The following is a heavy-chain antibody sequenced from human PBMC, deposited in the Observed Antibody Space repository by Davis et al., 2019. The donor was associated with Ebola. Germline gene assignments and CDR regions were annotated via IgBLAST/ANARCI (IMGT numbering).Heavy chain of an antibody. J-gene: IGHJ4*02. D-gene: IGHD6-19*01. V-gene: IGHV3-33*01. CDR2: IWYDGSNK. Sequence: GESLKISCAASGFTFSSYGMHWVRQAPGKGLEWVAVIWYDGSNKYYADSVKVRFTISRDNSKNTLYLQMNSLRAEDTAVYYCARVAGYSSGWGDYWGQGTLVTVSS. CDR3: ARVAGYSSGWGDY. CDR1: GFTFSSYG.